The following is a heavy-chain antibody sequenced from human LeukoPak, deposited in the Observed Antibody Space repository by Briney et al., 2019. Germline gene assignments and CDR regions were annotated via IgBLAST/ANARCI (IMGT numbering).Heavy chain of an antibody. J-gene: IGHJ4*02. V-gene: IGHV3-33*06. D-gene: IGHD2-2*01. CDR3: AKGVIVVVPAAAVFDY. CDR1: GFTFSSYG. Sequence: GRSLRLSXAASGFTFSSYGMHWVRQAPGKGLEWVAVIWYDGSNKYYADSVKGRFTISRDNSKNTLYLQMNSLRAEDTAVYYCAKGVIVVVPAAAVFDYWGQGTLVTVSS. CDR2: IWYDGSNK.